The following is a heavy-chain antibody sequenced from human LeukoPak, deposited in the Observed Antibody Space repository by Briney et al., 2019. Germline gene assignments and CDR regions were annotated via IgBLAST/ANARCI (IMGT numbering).Heavy chain of an antibody. Sequence: GGSLRLSCAVSGFTFSNYGMPWVRQAPGKGLEWVALTSYDGSTKYYADSVKGRFFISKDNSRNTLYLQMNSLRVEDTAMYYCAKPSGEYFDYWGQGTLVTVSS. CDR1: GFTFSNYG. CDR3: AKPSGEYFDY. V-gene: IGHV3-30*18. CDR2: TSYDGSTK. J-gene: IGHJ4*02.